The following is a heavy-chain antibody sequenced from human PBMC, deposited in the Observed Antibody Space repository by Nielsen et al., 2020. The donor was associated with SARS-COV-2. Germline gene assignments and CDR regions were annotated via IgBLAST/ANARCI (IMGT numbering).Heavy chain of an antibody. V-gene: IGHV4-34*01. CDR3: ARGWNYYGSGSYPHYYYGMDV. J-gene: IGHJ6*02. Sequence: PGKGLEWIGEINHSGSTNYNPSLKSRVTISVDTSKNQFSLKLSSVTAADTAVYYCARGWNYYGSGSYPHYYYGMDVWGQGTTVTVSS. D-gene: IGHD3-10*01. CDR2: INHSGST.